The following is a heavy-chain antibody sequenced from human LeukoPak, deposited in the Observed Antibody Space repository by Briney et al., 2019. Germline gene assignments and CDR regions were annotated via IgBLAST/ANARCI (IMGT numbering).Heavy chain of an antibody. V-gene: IGHV4-59*02. CDR1: GGSVSDYY. D-gene: IGHD7-27*01. CDR3: ASRKLGNDY. CDR2: IYHTGST. Sequence: TSETLSLTCTVSGGSVSDYYWSWIRQSPGKGLEWIGYIYHTGSTSYSPSLKSRVTISADTSQNQFSLKLSSVTAADTAVYYCASRKLGNDYWGQGTLVTVSS. J-gene: IGHJ4*02.